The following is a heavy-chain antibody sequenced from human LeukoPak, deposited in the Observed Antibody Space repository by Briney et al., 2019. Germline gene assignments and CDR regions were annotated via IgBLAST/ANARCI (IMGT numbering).Heavy chain of an antibody. J-gene: IGHJ4*02. CDR3: ARGPAGIIDY. CDR1: GGSFSGYY. CDR2: INHSGST. D-gene: IGHD1-1*01. V-gene: IGHV4-34*01. Sequence: SETLSLTCAVYGGSFSGYYWSWIRQPPGKGLEWIGEINHSGSTNYNPSLKRRVTISVDTSKNQFSLKLSSVTAADTAVYYCARGPAGIIDYWGQGTLVTVSS.